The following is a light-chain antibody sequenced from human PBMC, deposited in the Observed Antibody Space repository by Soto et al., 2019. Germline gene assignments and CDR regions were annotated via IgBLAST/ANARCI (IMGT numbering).Light chain of an antibody. CDR2: GAS. J-gene: IGKJ1*01. CDR3: QQLNSYPRT. CDR1: QSVSSN. V-gene: IGKV3-15*01. Sequence: EIVMTQSPATLSVSPGERSTLSCMASQSVSSNLAWYQQKPGQAPRLLIFGASTRATGITARFSGSGSGTEFTLTISSLQPEDFATYYCQQLNSYPRTFGQGTKVEIK.